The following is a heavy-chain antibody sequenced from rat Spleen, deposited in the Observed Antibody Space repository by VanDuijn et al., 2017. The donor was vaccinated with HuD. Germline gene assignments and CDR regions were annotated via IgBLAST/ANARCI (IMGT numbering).Heavy chain of an antibody. CDR1: GFSLTSYN. D-gene: IGHD1-4*01. CDR3: ASGIHDY. J-gene: IGHJ2*01. Sequence: QVQLKESGPGLVQPSQTLSLTCTVSGFSLTSYNVHWVRQPTGKGLEWMGVIWTGGTTDYSSALKSRLSISRDTSRSQVFLKMNSLQTEDTAMYFCASGIHDYWGQGVMVTVSS. CDR2: IWTGGTT. V-gene: IGHV2-30*01.